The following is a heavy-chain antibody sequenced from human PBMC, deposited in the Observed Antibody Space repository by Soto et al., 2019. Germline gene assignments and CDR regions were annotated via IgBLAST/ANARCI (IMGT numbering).Heavy chain of an antibody. CDR1: GYSFTSNA. CDR2: ISTYSGDP. CDR3: ARFWGSYQAPSFGAGFDP. V-gene: IGHV1-18*04. J-gene: IGHJ5*02. Sequence: ASVKVSCKASGYSFTSNAITWVRQAPGQGLEWMGWISTYSGDPNYAQKFQGRVTMTTDTSTNTAYMELRSLRSDDTAVYYCARFWGSYQAPSFGAGFDPWGHGTLVTVSS. D-gene: IGHD3-16*02.